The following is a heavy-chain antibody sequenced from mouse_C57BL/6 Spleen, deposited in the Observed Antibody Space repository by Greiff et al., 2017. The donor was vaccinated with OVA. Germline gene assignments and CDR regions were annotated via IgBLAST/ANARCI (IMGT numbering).Heavy chain of an antibody. CDR3: ARPRWDGYFDY. J-gene: IGHJ2*01. V-gene: IGHV5-17*01. Sequence: VQLKQSGGGLVKPGGSLKLSCAASGFTFSDYGMHWVRQAPEKGLEWVAYISSGSSTIYYADTVKGRFTISRDNAKNTLFLQMTSLRSEDTAMYYCARPRWDGYFDYWGQGTTLTVSS. CDR1: GFTFSDYG. CDR2: ISSGSSTI. D-gene: IGHD4-1*01.